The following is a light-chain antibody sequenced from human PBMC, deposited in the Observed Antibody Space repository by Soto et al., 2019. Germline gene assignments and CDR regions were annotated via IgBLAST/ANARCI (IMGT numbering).Light chain of an antibody. CDR3: CSYAGTYTYV. J-gene: IGLJ1*01. CDR1: SSDVGAYNY. Sequence: QSALTQPRSVSGSPGQSVTISCTGTSSDVGAYNYVSWYQQHPGKAPKLMIFDVTKRPSGVPDRYSGSKSGNTASLTISGLQAEDEADYFCCSYAGTYTYVFGTGTKVTVL. CDR2: DVT. V-gene: IGLV2-11*01.